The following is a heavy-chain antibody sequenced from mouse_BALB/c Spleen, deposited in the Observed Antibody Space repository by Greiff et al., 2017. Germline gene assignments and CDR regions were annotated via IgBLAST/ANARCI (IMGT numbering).Heavy chain of an antibody. CDR1: GFTFSSYA. CDR2: ISSGGST. CDR3: ARREGYGNYYCDY. J-gene: IGHJ2*01. V-gene: IGHV5-6-5*01. D-gene: IGHD2-1*01. Sequence: DVKLVESGGGLVKPGGSLKLSCAASGFTFSSYAMSWVRQTPEKRLEWVASISSGGSTYYPDSVKGRFTISSDNARNVLYLQMSSLRCEDTAMYYCARREGYGNYYCDYWGQGTTLTVSS.